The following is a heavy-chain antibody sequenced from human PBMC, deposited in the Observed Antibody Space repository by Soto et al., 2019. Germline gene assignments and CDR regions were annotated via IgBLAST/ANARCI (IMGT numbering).Heavy chain of an antibody. Sequence: EVRLVQSGGAPARPGGPLGPSCSPPGSPFRSYWMYGVRKLPGKGLVWVSRIKSDGSGVTYADSVKGRFTTSRDNAQNTLYLQMTSLRGEDTAVYYCTRGFRAGSMDYWGQGTAVTVSS. CDR1: GSPFRSYW. CDR3: TRGFRAGSMDY. J-gene: IGHJ4*02. D-gene: IGHD1-26*01. CDR2: IKSDGSGV. V-gene: IGHV3-74*01.